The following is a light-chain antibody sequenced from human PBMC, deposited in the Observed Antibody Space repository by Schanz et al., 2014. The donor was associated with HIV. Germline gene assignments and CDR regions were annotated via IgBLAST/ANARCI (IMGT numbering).Light chain of an antibody. CDR2: GVD. J-gene: IGLJ1*01. V-gene: IGLV2-14*03. CDR3: CSYTTTSTYV. Sequence: QSALTQPASVSGSPGQSISISCTGTSSDIGPYNCVSWYQQRPGKAPKLVISGVDYRPSGVSSRFSGSKSGSAASLTISGLQSEDEAFYYCCSYTTTSTYVFGAGTKLTVL. CDR1: SSDIGPYNC.